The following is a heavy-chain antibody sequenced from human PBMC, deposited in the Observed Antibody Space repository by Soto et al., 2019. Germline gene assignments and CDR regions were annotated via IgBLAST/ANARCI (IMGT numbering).Heavy chain of an antibody. CDR1: GFTFSNAW. V-gene: IGHV3-15*01. J-gene: IGHJ4*02. Sequence: EVQLVESGGGLVKPGGSLRLSCAASGFTFSNAWMSWVRQAPGKGLEWVGRVISRTDGGAIDYGTAVKGRFTISRDDSKNTLNLQMDSLNSEDTAVYYCTAMTALYRGQGTLVTVSS. CDR3: TAMTALY. CDR2: VISRTDGGAI. D-gene: IGHD2-21*02.